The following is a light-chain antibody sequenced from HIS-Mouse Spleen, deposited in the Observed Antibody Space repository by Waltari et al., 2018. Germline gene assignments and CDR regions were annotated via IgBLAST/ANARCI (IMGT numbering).Light chain of an antibody. V-gene: IGLV6-57*02. CDR2: EDN. CDR3: QSYDSSNSWV. CDR1: SGSIASNY. Sequence: NFMLTQPHPVSESPGKTVTISCTGSSGSIASNYVQGYQQRPGSAPTTVIYEDNQRPSGVPDRFSGSIDSSSNSASLTISGLKTEDEADYYCQSYDSSNSWVFGGGTKLTVL. J-gene: IGLJ3*02.